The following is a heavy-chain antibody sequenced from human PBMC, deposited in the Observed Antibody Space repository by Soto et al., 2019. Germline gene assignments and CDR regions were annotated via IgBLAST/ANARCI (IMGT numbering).Heavy chain of an antibody. D-gene: IGHD1-26*01. J-gene: IGHJ5*02. CDR3: ATQEVGGSYVYTFDP. CDR1: GGSISSGGYY. V-gene: IGHV4-39*01. CDR2: IYYSGST. Sequence: SETLSLTCTVSGGSISSGGYYWSWIRQPPGKGLEWIGYIYYSGSTYYNPPLKSRVTISVDTSKNQFSLKLSSVTAADTAVYYCATQEVGGSYVYTFDPWGQGTLVTVS.